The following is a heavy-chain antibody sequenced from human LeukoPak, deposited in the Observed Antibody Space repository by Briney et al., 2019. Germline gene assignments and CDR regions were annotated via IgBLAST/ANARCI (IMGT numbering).Heavy chain of an antibody. CDR1: GFTFSSYG. CDR2: IWYDGSNK. J-gene: IGHJ4*02. CDR3: ARDLWENYYDSSGYIDY. Sequence: GRSLRLSCAASGFTFSSYGMHWVRQAPGKGLEWVAVIWYDGSNKYYADSVKGRFTISRDNSKNTLYLQMNSLRAEDTAVYYCARDLWENYYDSSGYIDYWGQGTLVTVSS. V-gene: IGHV3-33*01. D-gene: IGHD3-22*01.